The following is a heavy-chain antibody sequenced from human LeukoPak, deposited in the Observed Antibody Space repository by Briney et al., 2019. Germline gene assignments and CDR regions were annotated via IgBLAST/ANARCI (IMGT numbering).Heavy chain of an antibody. V-gene: IGHV3-48*04. CDR3: ARGTWDYGDYVTDFY. CDR1: GFTFSSYS. CDR2: ISSSTI. J-gene: IGHJ4*02. Sequence: GGSLRLSCAASGFTFSSYSMNWVRQAPGEGLEWVSYISSSTIYYADSVKGRFTISRDNAKNSLYLQMNSLRAEDTAVYYCARGTWDYGDYVTDFYWGQGTLVTVSS. D-gene: IGHD4-17*01.